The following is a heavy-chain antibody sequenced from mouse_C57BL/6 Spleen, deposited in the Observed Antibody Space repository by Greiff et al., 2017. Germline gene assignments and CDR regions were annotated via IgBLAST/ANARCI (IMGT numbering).Heavy chain of an antibody. CDR1: GFTFSNYW. V-gene: IGHV6-3*01. Sequence: EVMLVESGGGLVQPGGSMKHSCVASGFTFSNYWMNWVRQSPEKGLEWVAQIRLKSDNYATHYAESVKGRFTISRDDSKSSVYLQMNNLRAEDTGIYYCTADYDEGYAMDYWGQGTSVTVSS. CDR2: IRLKSDNYAT. D-gene: IGHD2-4*01. J-gene: IGHJ4*01. CDR3: TADYDEGYAMDY.